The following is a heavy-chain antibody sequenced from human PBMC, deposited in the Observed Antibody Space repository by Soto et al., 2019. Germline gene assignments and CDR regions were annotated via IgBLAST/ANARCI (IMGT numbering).Heavy chain of an antibody. J-gene: IGHJ1*01. V-gene: IGHV1-18*01. D-gene: IGHD3-10*01. CDR2: ISAYNGNT. CDR1: GYTFTSYG. CDR3: ARDVGRITMVRGVSQH. Sequence: ASVKVSCKASGYTFTSYGISWVRQAPGQGLEWTGWISAYNGNTNYAQKLQGRVTMTTDTSTSTAYMELRSLRSDDTAVYYCARDVGRITMVRGVSQHWGQGTLVTVSS.